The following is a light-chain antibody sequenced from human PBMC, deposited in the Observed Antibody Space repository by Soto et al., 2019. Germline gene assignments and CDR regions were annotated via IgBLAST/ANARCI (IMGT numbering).Light chain of an antibody. J-gene: IGLJ2*01. CDR2: EGS. CDR3: CSYAGSSTFVI. Sequence: QSALTQPASVSGSPGQSITISCTGTSSDVGSYNLVSWYQQHPGKAPKLMIYEGSKRPSGVSNRFSGSKSGNTASLTISGLQAEDEAGYYCCSYAGSSTFVIFGGGTKLTVL. CDR1: SSDVGSYNL. V-gene: IGLV2-23*01.